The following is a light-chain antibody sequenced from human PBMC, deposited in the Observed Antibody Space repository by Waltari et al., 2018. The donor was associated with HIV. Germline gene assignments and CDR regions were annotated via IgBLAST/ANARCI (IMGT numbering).Light chain of an antibody. J-gene: IGLJ2*01. V-gene: IGLV2-14*03. CDR3: SLYATTNTVV. Sequence: QSALTQPASVSGSPGQSITGASAGTSSDVSTYDFISWYQKHPATAPELLIYDFTARPSGVPRRFSGSKSGSTASLTIASIQADDEADYYCSLYATTNTVVFGPGTKLSVL. CDR2: DFT. CDR1: SSDVSTYDF.